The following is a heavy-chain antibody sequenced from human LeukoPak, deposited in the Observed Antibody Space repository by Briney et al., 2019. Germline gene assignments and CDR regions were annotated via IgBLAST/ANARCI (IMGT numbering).Heavy chain of an antibody. J-gene: IGHJ4*02. V-gene: IGHV3-48*01. CDR1: GFTLSSYS. CDR3: ARDVEQWLVRVYYFEY. Sequence: PGGSLRLSCAPSGFTLSSYSMNWVRQAPGKGLEWVSYISSGSTTIYYADSVKGRFTISRDNAKNSLYLQMNSLRAEDTAVYYCARDVEQWLVRVYYFEYWGQGTLVTVSS. D-gene: IGHD6-19*01. CDR2: ISSGSTTI.